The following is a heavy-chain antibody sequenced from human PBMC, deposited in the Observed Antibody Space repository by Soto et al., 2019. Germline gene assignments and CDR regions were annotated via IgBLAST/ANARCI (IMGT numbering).Heavy chain of an antibody. CDR2: ISYDGSNK. CDR1: GFTFSSYA. V-gene: IGHV3-30-3*01. D-gene: IGHD2-2*01. CDR3: ARELGYCSSTSCNYGMDV. J-gene: IGHJ6*02. Sequence: GGSLRLSCAASGFTFSSYAMHWVRQAPGKGLEWVAVISYDGSNKYYADSVKGRFTISRDNSKNTLYLQMNSLRAEDTAVYYCARELGYCSSTSCNYGMDVWGQGTTVTVSS.